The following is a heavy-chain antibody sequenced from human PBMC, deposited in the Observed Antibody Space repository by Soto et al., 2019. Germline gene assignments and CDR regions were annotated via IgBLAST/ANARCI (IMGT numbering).Heavy chain of an antibody. V-gene: IGHV1-18*01. D-gene: IGHD2-15*01. CDR2: ISAYNGNT. J-gene: IGHJ6*02. CDR3: ARMDCSGGSCYYYYRLDV. CDR1: GYTFTSYG. Sequence: ASVKVSCKASGYTFTSYGISWVRQAPGQGLEWMGWISAYNGNTNYAQKLQGRVTMTTDTSTSTAYMELRSLRSDDTAVYYCARMDCSGGSCYYYYRLDVWGQGTTVTVSS.